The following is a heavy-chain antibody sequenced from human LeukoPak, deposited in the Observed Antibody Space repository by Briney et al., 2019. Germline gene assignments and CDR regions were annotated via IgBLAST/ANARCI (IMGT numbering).Heavy chain of an antibody. CDR1: GFTFDTYT. Sequence: GGSLRLSCAASGFTFDTYTMNWVRQAPGKGLEWVSAISGSGGSTYYADSVKGRFTISRDNSKNTLYLQMNSLRAEDTAVYYCAKDSYCSGGSCYEPYYYYGMDVWGQGTTVTVSS. D-gene: IGHD2-15*01. V-gene: IGHV3-23*01. J-gene: IGHJ6*02. CDR2: ISGSGGST. CDR3: AKDSYCSGGSCYEPYYYYGMDV.